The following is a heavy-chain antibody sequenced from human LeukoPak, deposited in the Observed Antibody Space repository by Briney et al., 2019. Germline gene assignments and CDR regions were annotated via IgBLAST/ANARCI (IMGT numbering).Heavy chain of an antibody. V-gene: IGHV4-4*07. Sequence: SETLSLTCTVSGGSISNYYWNWIRQPAGKGLEWIGRIYPSGSTNYNPSLKSRVRMSVDTSKNQFSLRLSSVTAADTALYYCTRAALPGYIRDNWFDPWGQGTLVTVSS. J-gene: IGHJ5*02. CDR3: TRAALPGYIRDNWFDP. CDR1: GGSISNYY. D-gene: IGHD6-13*01. CDR2: IYPSGST.